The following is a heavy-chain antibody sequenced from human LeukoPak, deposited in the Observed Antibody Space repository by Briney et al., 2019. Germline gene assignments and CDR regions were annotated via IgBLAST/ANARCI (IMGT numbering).Heavy chain of an antibody. J-gene: IGHJ4*02. CDR3: AKEDTAMVTGGDS. CDR1: GFTFSSYA. D-gene: IGHD5-18*01. CDR2: ISGSGGSI. V-gene: IGHV3-23*01. Sequence: GGSLRLSCAASGFTFSSYAMSWVRQAPGKGLERVSAISGSGGSIYYADSVKGRFTISRDNSKNTLYLQMNGLRAEDTAVYYCAKEDTAMVTGGDSWGQGTLVTVSS.